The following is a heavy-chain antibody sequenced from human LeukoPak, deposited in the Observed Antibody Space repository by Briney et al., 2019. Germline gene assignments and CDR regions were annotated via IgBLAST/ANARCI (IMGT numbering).Heavy chain of an antibody. CDR2: IKQDGSEK. D-gene: IGHD6-25*01. V-gene: IGHV3-7*01. CDR1: GFTFSSYW. J-gene: IGHJ6*03. Sequence: PGGSLRLSCAASGFTFSSYWMSWVRQAPGKGLEWVANIKQDGSEKYYVDSVKGRFTISRDNAKNSLYLQMNSLRAEDTAVYYCARDGTPNYRSGWVYMDVWGKGTTVTISS. CDR3: ARDGTPNYRSGWVYMDV.